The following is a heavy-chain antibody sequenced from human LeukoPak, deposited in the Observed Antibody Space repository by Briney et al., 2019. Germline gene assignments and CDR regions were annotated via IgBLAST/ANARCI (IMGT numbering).Heavy chain of an antibody. Sequence: PGGSLRLSCAASGFTFSSYAMSWVRQAPGKGLEWVAVISYDGSNKYYADSVKGRFTISRDNSKNTLYLQMNSLRAEDTAVYYCARATYYDFWSGYYRGYMDVWGKGTTVTVSS. V-gene: IGHV3-30*04. CDR1: GFTFSSYA. J-gene: IGHJ6*03. D-gene: IGHD3-3*01. CDR2: ISYDGSNK. CDR3: ARATYYDFWSGYYRGYMDV.